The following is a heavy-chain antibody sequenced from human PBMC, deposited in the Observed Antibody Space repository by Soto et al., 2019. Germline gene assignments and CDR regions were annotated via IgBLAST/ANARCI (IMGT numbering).Heavy chain of an antibody. Sequence: QVQLQEWGPGLVKPSGTLSLTCAVSGGSISSSNWWTWVRQPPGKGLEWIGEIYHSGSTNYNPSLNSRVTISVDKSKNQFSLKVTYVTAADTAVYYCAILLRSAYGMDVWGQGTTVTVSS. D-gene: IGHD4-17*01. J-gene: IGHJ6*02. CDR1: GGSISSSNW. CDR3: AILLRSAYGMDV. CDR2: IYHSGST. V-gene: IGHV4-4*02.